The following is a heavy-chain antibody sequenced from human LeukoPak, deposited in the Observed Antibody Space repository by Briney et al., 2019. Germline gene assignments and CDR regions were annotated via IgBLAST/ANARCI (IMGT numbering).Heavy chain of an antibody. V-gene: IGHV4-61*02. J-gene: IGHJ4*02. D-gene: IGHD5-18*01. Sequence: PSETLPPTCTVSGDSISSGDYYWSWIRQPAGKGLEWIGRISSSGSTNYNPSLKSRVTISVDTSKNQFSLKLSSVTAADTAVYYCARGRKYSYGYTVTELGSGYFDYWGQGTLVTVSS. CDR3: ARGRKYSYGYTVTELGSGYFDY. CDR1: GDSISSGDYY. CDR2: ISSSGST.